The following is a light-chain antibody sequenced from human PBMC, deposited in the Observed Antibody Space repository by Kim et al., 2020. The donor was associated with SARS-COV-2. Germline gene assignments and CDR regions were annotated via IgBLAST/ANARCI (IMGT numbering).Light chain of an antibody. J-gene: IGKJ1*01. CDR2: AAS. CDR1: QSISSY. CDR3: QQSYSTPPWT. Sequence: DIQMTQSPSSLSASVGDRVTITCRASQSISSYLNWYQQKPGKAPKLLIYAASSLQSGVPSRFSGSGSGTDFTLTISSLQPEDFATYYWQQSYSTPPWTFGQGTQVDIK. V-gene: IGKV1-39*01.